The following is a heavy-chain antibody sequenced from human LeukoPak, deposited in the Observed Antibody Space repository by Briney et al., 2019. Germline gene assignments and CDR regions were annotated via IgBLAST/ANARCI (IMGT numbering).Heavy chain of an antibody. J-gene: IGHJ4*02. CDR2: INSNGRST. V-gene: IGHV3-74*01. CDR1: GVTLSTYW. Sequence: PGGSLRLSCAASGVTLSTYWMHWIRQAPGKGLEWVSRINSNGRSTTYADSVRGRFTISRDSAKNTLYLQMNSLRAEDTAVYYCAKDDYSGYDQTFDYWGQGTLVTVSS. D-gene: IGHD5-12*01. CDR3: AKDDYSGYDQTFDY.